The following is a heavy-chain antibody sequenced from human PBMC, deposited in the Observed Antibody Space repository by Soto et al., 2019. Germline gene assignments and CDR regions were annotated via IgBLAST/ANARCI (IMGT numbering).Heavy chain of an antibody. V-gene: IGHV3-30*15. CDR3: TIVRVADSALDH. Sequence: PGGSLRLSCAASGLTFRSFAMSWVRQTPGKGLEWVAFMSYDGSDTFYADSVKGRFTISRDNSKNTLFLHMSNLRAEDTAMYYCTIVRVADSALDHWGQGTLVTVSS. J-gene: IGHJ4*02. CDR1: GLTFRSFA. D-gene: IGHD3-10*02. CDR2: MSYDGSDT.